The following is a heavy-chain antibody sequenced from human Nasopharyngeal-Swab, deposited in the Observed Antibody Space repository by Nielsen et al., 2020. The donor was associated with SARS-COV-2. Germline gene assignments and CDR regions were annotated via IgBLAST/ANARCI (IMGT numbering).Heavy chain of an antibody. CDR2: IKSKTDGGTT. D-gene: IGHD3-16*01. V-gene: IGHV3-15*01. Sequence: VRQAPGKGLEWVGRIKSKTDGGTTDYAAPVKGRLTISRDDSKNTLYLQMNSLKTEDTAVYYCTTDYYDWGFFDPWGQGTLVTVSS. CDR3: TTDYYDWGFFDP. J-gene: IGHJ5*02.